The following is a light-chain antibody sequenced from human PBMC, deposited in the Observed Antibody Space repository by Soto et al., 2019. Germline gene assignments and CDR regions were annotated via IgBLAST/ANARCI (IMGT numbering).Light chain of an antibody. V-gene: IGLV2-14*01. CDR3: SSYTSSSTRV. CDR2: EVS. Sequence: QSALTQPASVSGSPGKSITISCTGTSSDVGGYNYVSWYQQHPGKAPKLMIYEVSNRPSGVSKRFSGSKSGNTASLTISGLQAEDEADYYCSSYTSSSTRVFGGGTKLPVL. J-gene: IGLJ3*02. CDR1: SSDVGGYNY.